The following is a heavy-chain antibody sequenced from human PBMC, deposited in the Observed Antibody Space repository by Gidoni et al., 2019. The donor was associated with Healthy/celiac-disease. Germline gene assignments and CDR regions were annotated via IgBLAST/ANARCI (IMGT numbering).Heavy chain of an antibody. D-gene: IGHD2-2*01. CDR3: ARQIVVVPAAMREYYYYYMDV. Sequence: QVQLVQSGAEVKKPGSSVKVSCKASGGTFSSYAISRVRQAPGQGLEWMGGIIPIFGTANYAQKFQGRVTITADESTSTAYMELSSLRSEDTAVYYCARQIVVVPAAMREYYYYYMDVWGKGTTVTVSS. CDR2: IIPIFGTA. V-gene: IGHV1-69*01. J-gene: IGHJ6*03. CDR1: GGTFSSYA.